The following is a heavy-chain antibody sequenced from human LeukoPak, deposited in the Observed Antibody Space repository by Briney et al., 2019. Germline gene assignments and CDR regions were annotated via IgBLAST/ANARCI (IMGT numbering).Heavy chain of an antibody. CDR1: GVSVSTRHYY. J-gene: IGHJ2*01. V-gene: IGHV4-61*01. CDR3: ARGWQQGPRYFDL. CDR2: ISYTGST. Sequence: SETLSLTCTVSGVSVSTRHYYWSWVRQPPGEGLECIGYISYTGSTNYNPSLKSRVTISLDTSKNQFSLKLNSATAADTAVYYCARGWQQGPRYFDLWGRGTLVTVSS. D-gene: IGHD4-23*01.